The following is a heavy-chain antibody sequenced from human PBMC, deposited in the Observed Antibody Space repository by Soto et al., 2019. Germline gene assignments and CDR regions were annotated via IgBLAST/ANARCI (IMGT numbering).Heavy chain of an antibody. CDR3: AKDHTITGGCWDV. J-gene: IGHJ3*01. CDR2: MSGSGSTT. CDR1: RFTFSSYV. V-gene: IGHV3-23*01. D-gene: IGHD7-27*01. Sequence: PGGSLRLSCAASRFTFSSYVMGWVRQAPGRGLEWVSVMSGSGSTTYYADSVKGRFTISRDNSQNTLFLHMHSLRVEDTALYYCAKDHTITGGCWDVWGQGTMVTVSS.